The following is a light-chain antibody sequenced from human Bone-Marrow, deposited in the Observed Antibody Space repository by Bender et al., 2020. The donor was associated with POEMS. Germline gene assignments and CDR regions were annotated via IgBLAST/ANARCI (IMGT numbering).Light chain of an antibody. CDR2: SSH. CDR3: EVWDDSLNGWV. CDR1: SSNIGAHA. Sequence: QSVLTQPHSASGTPGQRVTISCSGGSSNIGAHAVNWYQHLPGTAPKLLIYSSHRRPSEVPDRFSGSRSGTSASLAISGLQSEDEADYYCEVWDDSLNGWVFGGGTKLTVL. J-gene: IGLJ3*02. V-gene: IGLV1-44*01.